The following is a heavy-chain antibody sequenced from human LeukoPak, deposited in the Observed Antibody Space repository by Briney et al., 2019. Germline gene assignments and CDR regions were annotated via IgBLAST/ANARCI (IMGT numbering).Heavy chain of an antibody. CDR3: ARGALLYYFDY. D-gene: IGHD2-8*02. Sequence: KSSETLSLTCTVSGGSISSSSYYWGWIRQPPGKGLEWIGNIYYSGSTYYNPSLKSRVTISVDTSKNQFSLRLSSVTAADTAVYYCARGALLYYFDYWGQGTLVTVSS. CDR2: IYYSGST. J-gene: IGHJ4*02. CDR1: GGSISSSSYY. V-gene: IGHV4-39*07.